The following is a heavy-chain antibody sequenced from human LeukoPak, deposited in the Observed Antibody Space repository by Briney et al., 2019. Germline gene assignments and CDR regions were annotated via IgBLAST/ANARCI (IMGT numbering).Heavy chain of an antibody. V-gene: IGHV1-69*05. CDR2: IIPIFGTA. D-gene: IGHD2-8*02. CDR3: AREGESTDFNLPILDF. J-gene: IGHJ4*02. CDR1: GGTFSSYA. Sequence: SVKVSCKASGGTFSSYAISWVRQAPGQGLEWMGGIIPIFGTANYAQKFQGRVTITTDESTSTAYMELSSLRSEDTAVYYCAREGESTDFNLPILDFWGPGTLVTVSS.